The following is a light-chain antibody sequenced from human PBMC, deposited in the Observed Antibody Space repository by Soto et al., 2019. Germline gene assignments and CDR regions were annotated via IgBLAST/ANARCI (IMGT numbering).Light chain of an antibody. CDR2: DVS. Sequence: QSALTQPASVSGSPGQSITISCTGTSSDVGGYNYVSCYQQHPGKAPKLMIYDVSNRPSGVSNRFSGSKSGNTASLTSSGLQAEDEADYYCSSYTSSSTLYVFGTGTKVTVL. J-gene: IGLJ1*01. CDR3: SSYTSSSTLYV. V-gene: IGLV2-14*01. CDR1: SSDVGGYNY.